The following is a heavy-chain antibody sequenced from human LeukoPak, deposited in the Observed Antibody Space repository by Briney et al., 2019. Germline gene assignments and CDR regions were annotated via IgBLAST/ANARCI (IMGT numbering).Heavy chain of an antibody. CDR2: ITSSGGST. V-gene: IGHV3-64D*06. CDR3: VKGDYSGYTFPAFDY. Sequence: QPGGSLRLSCSASGFTFSYYAMHWVRQAPGKGLEYVSGITSSGGSTYYTDSVKGRFTISRDNSNNTLYLQMSSLRAEDTAVCYCVKGDYSGYTFPAFDYWGQGTLVSVSS. D-gene: IGHD5-12*01. J-gene: IGHJ4*02. CDR1: GFTFSYYA.